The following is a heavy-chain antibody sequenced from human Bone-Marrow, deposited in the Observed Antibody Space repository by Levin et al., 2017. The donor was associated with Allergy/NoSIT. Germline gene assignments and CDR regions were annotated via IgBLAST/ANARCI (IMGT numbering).Heavy chain of an antibody. V-gene: IGHV4-34*01. Sequence: SETLSLTCAVYGGSFSGYYWSWIRQPPGKGLEWIGEINHSGSTNYNPSLKSRVTISVDTSKNQFSLKLSSVTAADTAVYYCARVGGSGSADAFDIWGQGTMVTVSS. J-gene: IGHJ3*02. CDR1: GGSFSGYY. D-gene: IGHD3-10*01. CDR2: INHSGST. CDR3: ARVGGSGSADAFDI.